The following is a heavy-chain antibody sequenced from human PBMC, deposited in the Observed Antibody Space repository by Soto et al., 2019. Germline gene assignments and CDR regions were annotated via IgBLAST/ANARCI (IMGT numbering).Heavy chain of an antibody. CDR3: ARDRSGSYLSPYYYGMDV. D-gene: IGHD1-26*01. CDR1: GYGFTSYG. Sequence: ASVKVSCKAAGYGFTSYGISWVRQAPGQALEWMGWISAYNGNTNYAQKLQGRVTMTTDTSTSTAYMELRSLRSDDTAVYYCARDRSGSYLSPYYYGMDVWGQGTTVTVS. V-gene: IGHV1-18*01. J-gene: IGHJ6*02. CDR2: ISAYNGNT.